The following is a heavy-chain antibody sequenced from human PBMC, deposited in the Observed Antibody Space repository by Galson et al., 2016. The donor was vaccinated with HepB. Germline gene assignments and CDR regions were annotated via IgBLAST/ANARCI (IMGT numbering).Heavy chain of an antibody. J-gene: IGHJ6*02. CDR1: GYIFTNYP. Sequence: SVKVSCKASGYIFTNYPMHWVRQAPGQRLEWMGWINAGYGLTKYSQKFQGRVTLTRDTSATTAYMDLSSLRSEDTAVYYCARWGGTILYGMDFWGQGTTVTVSS. D-gene: IGHD1-7*01. V-gene: IGHV1-3*01. CDR3: ARWGGTILYGMDF. CDR2: INAGYGLT.